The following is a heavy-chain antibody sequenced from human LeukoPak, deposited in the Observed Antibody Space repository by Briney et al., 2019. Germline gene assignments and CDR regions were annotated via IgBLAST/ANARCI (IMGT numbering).Heavy chain of an antibody. J-gene: IGHJ4*02. CDR3: ARGTEVPAAILYFF. CDR2: INPNSGGT. V-gene: IGHV1-2*02. D-gene: IGHD2-2*02. Sequence: GASVKVSCKASGYTFTGYYMHWVRHAPGQGLEWMGWINPNSGGTNYAQKFQGRVTMTRDTSISTAYMELSRLRSDDTAVYYRARGTEVPAAILYFFWGQGTLVTVSS. CDR1: GYTFTGYY.